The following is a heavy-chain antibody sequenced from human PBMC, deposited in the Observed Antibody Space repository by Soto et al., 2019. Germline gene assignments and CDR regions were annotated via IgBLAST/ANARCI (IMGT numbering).Heavy chain of an antibody. D-gene: IGHD5-18*01. CDR2: IYYSGGT. J-gene: IGHJ6*04. CDR3: ARGPLVTPYYYSSYAMDV. V-gene: IGHV4-59*01. Sequence: SETLSLTCTVSGDSIRSYYWSWVRRPPGKGLEWIGYIYYSGGTNYNPSLKSRVTITEDSSRNRFSLRLTSVTAADTAVYYCARGPLVTPYYYSSYAMDVWGEGATVTVSS. CDR1: GDSIRSYY.